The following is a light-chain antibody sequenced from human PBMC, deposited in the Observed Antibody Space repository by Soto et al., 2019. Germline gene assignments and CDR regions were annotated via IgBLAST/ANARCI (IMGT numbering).Light chain of an antibody. CDR1: QSVSTY. Sequence: EVVFAQSPATLSLSPGERATLSCRASQSVSTYLAWYQQKPGRAPRLLIYDASNRATGIPARFSGSGSGTDFTLTISSLEPEDFAVYYCQQRSNWPPYTFGQGTKVDIK. J-gene: IGKJ2*01. CDR3: QQRSNWPPYT. V-gene: IGKV3-11*01. CDR2: DAS.